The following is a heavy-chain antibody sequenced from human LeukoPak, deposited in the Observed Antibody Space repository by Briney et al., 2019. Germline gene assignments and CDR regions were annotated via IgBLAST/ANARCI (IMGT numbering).Heavy chain of an antibody. CDR1: GFTFSSYG. V-gene: IGHV3-30*03. Sequence: GGSLRLSCAASGFTFSSYGMHWVRQAPGKGLEWVAVISYDGSNEYYADSVKGRFTISRDNSKNTLSLQMNSLRAEDTAVYYCARELRDSYNFRRYYFDDWGQGNLVTVSS. CDR3: ARELRDSYNFRRYYFDD. D-gene: IGHD5-24*01. CDR2: ISYDGSNE. J-gene: IGHJ4*02.